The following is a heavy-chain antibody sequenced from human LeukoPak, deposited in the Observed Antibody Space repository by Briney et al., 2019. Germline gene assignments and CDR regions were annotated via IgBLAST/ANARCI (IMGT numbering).Heavy chain of an antibody. CDR2: IWYDGSNK. CDR1: GFTFSSYG. D-gene: IGHD2-2*01. Sequence: GGSLRLSCAASGFTFSSYGMHWVRQAPGKGLEWVAVIWYDGSNKYYADSVKGRFTISRDNSKNTLYLQMNSLRAEDTAVYYCARDADVYCSSTSCYGSLDYWGQGTLVTVSS. CDR3: ARDADVYCSSTSCYGSLDY. J-gene: IGHJ4*02. V-gene: IGHV3-33*01.